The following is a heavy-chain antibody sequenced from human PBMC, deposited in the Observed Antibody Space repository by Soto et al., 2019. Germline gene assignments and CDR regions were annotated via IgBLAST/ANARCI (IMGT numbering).Heavy chain of an antibody. CDR1: GDTFGSYA. J-gene: IGHJ6*02. CDR2: IIPFIRAS. D-gene: IGHD3-10*01. Sequence: QVLLVQSGAEVKKPGSSVKVSCKTSGDTFGSYAISWVRQSPGQGLEWMGGIIPFIRASNYAQKFQGRVTITADESTTTVHMDLRSLRFEDTAVDYCARDLRYFGSGSFFRGMDVWGQGTTVTVSS. V-gene: IGHV1-69*01. CDR3: ARDLRYFGSGSFFRGMDV.